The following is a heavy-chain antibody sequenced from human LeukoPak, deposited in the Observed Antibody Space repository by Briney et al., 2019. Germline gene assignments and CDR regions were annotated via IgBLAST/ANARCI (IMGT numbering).Heavy chain of an antibody. D-gene: IGHD3-16*02. CDR1: GYTLTELS. Sequence: ASVKVSCKVSGYTLTELSMHWVRQAPGKGLEWTGGFDPEDGETIYAQKFQGRVTMTEDTSTDTAYMELSSLRSEDTAVYYCATDNYVWGSYRYTGTHYFDYWGQGTPVTVSS. CDR3: ATDNYVWGSYRYTGTHYFDY. CDR2: FDPEDGET. J-gene: IGHJ4*02. V-gene: IGHV1-24*01.